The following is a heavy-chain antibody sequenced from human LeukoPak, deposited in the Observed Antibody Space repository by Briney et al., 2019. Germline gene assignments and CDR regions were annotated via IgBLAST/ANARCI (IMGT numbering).Heavy chain of an antibody. Sequence: GSSVKVSCKASGGTFSSYAISWVRRAPGQGLEWMGGIIPIFGTANYAQKFQGRVTITTDESTSTAYMELSSLRSEDTAVYYCASGYSGSYYGQDYWGQGTLVTVSS. J-gene: IGHJ4*02. CDR2: IIPIFGTA. CDR1: GGTFSSYA. CDR3: ASGYSGSYYGQDY. V-gene: IGHV1-69*05. D-gene: IGHD1-26*01.